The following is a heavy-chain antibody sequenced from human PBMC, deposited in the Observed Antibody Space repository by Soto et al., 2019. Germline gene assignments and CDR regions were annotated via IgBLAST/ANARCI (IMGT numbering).Heavy chain of an antibody. D-gene: IGHD2-2*01. Sequence: QVQLVQSGAEVKKPGSSVKVSCKASGGTFSSYTISWVRQAPGQGLEWMGRIIPILGIANYAQKFQGRVTITAEKYTNTAHRELSSLRSEDTAVYYCASNPDTNIVVVPAALDVWGQGTTVTVSS. CDR1: GGTFSSYT. CDR2: IIPILGIA. J-gene: IGHJ6*02. CDR3: ASNPDTNIVVVPAALDV. V-gene: IGHV1-69*02.